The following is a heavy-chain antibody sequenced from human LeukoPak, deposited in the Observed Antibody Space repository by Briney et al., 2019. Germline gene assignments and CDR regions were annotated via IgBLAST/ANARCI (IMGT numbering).Heavy chain of an antibody. CDR2: ILYSGST. Sequence: PSETQSLTCIVSGGSISTYYWSWIRQPPGGLLEWIAYILYSGSTSYNPSLKSRVAISVATSNNEVSLKLSSVTAADTAVYYCARDKGGSAQYGMDVWGQGTTVTVSS. D-gene: IGHD3-10*01. CDR1: GGSISTYY. V-gene: IGHV4-59*01. CDR3: ARDKGGSAQYGMDV. J-gene: IGHJ6*02.